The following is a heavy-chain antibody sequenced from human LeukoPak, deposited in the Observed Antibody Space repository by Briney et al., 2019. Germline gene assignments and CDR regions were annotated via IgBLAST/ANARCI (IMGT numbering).Heavy chain of an antibody. Sequence: GASVKVTFNASGYTFTGYYRHWVRQPPGQGLEWMGWINPNSGGTNYAQKFQGGVTMTRDTYISTAYMELSRLRSDDTAVYYCARGITMVRGVVYNWCDPWGRGTLVSVSS. D-gene: IGHD3-10*01. J-gene: IGHJ5*02. CDR2: INPNSGGT. CDR1: GYTFTGYY. CDR3: ARGITMVRGVVYNWCDP. V-gene: IGHV1-2*02.